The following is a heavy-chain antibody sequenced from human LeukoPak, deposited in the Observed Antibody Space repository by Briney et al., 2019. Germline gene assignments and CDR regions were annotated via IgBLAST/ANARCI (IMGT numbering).Heavy chain of an antibody. J-gene: IGHJ6*03. CDR1: GGTFSSYA. CDR2: IIPIFGTA. V-gene: IGHV1-69*06. CDR3: ARDSKYYDILTHYYYYYYMDV. Sequence: GASVKVSCKASGGTFSSYAISWVRQAPGQGLEWMGGIIPIFGTANYAQKFQGRVTITADKSTSTAYMELSSLRSDDTAVYYCARDSKYYDILTHYYYYYYMDVWGKGTTVTISS. D-gene: IGHD3-9*01.